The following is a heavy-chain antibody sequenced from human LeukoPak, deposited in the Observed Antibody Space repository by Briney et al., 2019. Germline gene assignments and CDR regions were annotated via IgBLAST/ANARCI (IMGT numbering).Heavy chain of an antibody. CDR1: GGTFTSYT. Sequence: SVKVSCKASGGTFTSYTISWVRQAPGQGLEWMGGIIPILGIANYAQKLQGRVTITADKSTSTAYMQLSSLRSEDTAVYYCARQSITGTTESCWFDPWGEGTLVTVSS. J-gene: IGHJ5*02. CDR3: ARQSITGTTESCWFDP. D-gene: IGHD1-7*01. CDR2: IIPILGIA. V-gene: IGHV1-69*02.